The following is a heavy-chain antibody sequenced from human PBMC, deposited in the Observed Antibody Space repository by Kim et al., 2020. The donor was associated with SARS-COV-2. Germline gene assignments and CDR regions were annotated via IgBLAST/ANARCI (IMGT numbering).Heavy chain of an antibody. CDR2: IKTKTDGGTT. D-gene: IGHD3-16*02. Sequence: GGSLRLSCAASGFTFSNAWMTWVRRAPGKGLEWVGRIKTKTDGGTTDYPASVKGRFTISRDDSKNTLYLQMNSLKTEDTAVYYCTTDLKSLRCCMDVWGQGTTVTVSS. CDR3: TTDLKSLRCCMDV. CDR1: GFTFSNAW. J-gene: IGHJ6*02. V-gene: IGHV3-15*01.